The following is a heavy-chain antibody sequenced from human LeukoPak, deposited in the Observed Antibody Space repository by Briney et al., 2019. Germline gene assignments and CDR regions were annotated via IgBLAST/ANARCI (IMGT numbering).Heavy chain of an antibody. CDR3: ARDLIAARLGLDY. D-gene: IGHD6-6*01. CDR1: GYTFTSYG. V-gene: IGHV1-2*02. CDR2: INPNSGGT. J-gene: IGHJ4*02. Sequence: GASVKVSCKASGYTFTSYGISWVRQAPGQGLEWMGWINPNSGGTNYAQKFQGRVTMTRDTSISTAYMELSRLRSDDTAVYYCARDLIAARLGLDYWGQGTLVTVSS.